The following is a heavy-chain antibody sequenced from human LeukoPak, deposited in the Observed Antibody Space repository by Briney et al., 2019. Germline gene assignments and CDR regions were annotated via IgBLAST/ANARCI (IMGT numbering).Heavy chain of an antibody. V-gene: IGHV3-23*01. J-gene: IGHJ4*02. CDR3: ARGGPWYYDSSGYYSFDS. CDR1: GFPFSTYA. D-gene: IGHD3-22*01. Sequence: GGSLRLSCAASGFPFSTYAMSWVRQAPGKGLEWVSAISGSETSTYYADSVKGRFTISRDTSKNTLYLQMNSLRAEDTAVYYCARGGPWYYDSSGYYSFDSWGQGTLVTVSS. CDR2: ISGSETST.